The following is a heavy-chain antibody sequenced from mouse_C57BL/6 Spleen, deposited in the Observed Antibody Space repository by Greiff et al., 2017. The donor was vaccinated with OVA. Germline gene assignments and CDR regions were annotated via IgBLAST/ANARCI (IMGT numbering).Heavy chain of an antibody. D-gene: IGHD2-4*01. CDR3: ARTGSTMITKAMDY. CDR1: GYTFTSYW. J-gene: IGHJ4*01. V-gene: IGHV1-72*01. CDR2: IDPNSGGT. Sequence: QVQLQQPGAELVKPGASVKLSCKASGYTFTSYWMHWVKQRPGRGLEWIGRIDPNSGGTKYNEKFKSKATLTVDKHSSTAYMQLSRLTSEDSAVYYCARTGSTMITKAMDYWGQGTSVTVSS.